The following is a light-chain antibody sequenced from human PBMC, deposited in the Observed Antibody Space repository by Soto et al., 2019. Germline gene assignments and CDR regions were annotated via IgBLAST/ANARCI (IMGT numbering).Light chain of an antibody. CDR1: QSVLYSSNNKNY. J-gene: IGKJ2*01. CDR3: QQYYITPPYT. CDR2: WAS. Sequence: DIVMTQSPDSLAVSLGERATINCKSSQSVLYSSNNKNYLAWYQQKPGQPPKLLIYWASTRESGVPDRFVGGGSGTDFTLTIGSPQAEDVAVYYCQQYYITPPYTFGQGTKLEIK. V-gene: IGKV4-1*01.